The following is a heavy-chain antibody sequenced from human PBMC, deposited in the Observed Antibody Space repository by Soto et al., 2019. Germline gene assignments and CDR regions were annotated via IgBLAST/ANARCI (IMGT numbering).Heavy chain of an antibody. V-gene: IGHV1-46*01. Sequence: ASVKVSCKASGYTFTSYYMHWVRQAPGQGLEWMGIINPSGGSTSYAQKFQGRVTMTRDTSTSTVYMELSSLRSEDTAVYYYARDQSSSWYTYYGMDVWGQGTTVTV. J-gene: IGHJ6*02. CDR1: GYTFTSYY. CDR2: INPSGGST. D-gene: IGHD6-13*01. CDR3: ARDQSSSWYTYYGMDV.